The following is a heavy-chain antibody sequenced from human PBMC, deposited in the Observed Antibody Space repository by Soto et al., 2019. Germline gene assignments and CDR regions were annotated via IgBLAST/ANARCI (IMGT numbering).Heavy chain of an antibody. D-gene: IGHD1-1*01. CDR2: INPDGSGT. CDR3: ARDPPGIGIEY. CDR1: GYTFNTYW. V-gene: IGHV3-74*01. J-gene: IGHJ4*02. Sequence: PRGSLRLSCSASGYTFNTYWMHWVRQAPGKGLVWVSRINPDGSGTAYADSVKGRFTMSRGSAKNTLYLHMISLRVEDTAVYYCARDPPGIGIEYWGQGPLVTVSS.